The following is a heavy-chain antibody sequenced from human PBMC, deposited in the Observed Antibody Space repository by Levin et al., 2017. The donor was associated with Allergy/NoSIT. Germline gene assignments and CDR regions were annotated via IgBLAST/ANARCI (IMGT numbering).Heavy chain of an antibody. D-gene: IGHD2-21*02. CDR2: IWYDGSNK. CDR1: GFTFSSYG. CDR3: ARDVLVTAVHYGMDV. Sequence: SCAASGFTFSSYGMHWVRQAPGKGLEWVAVIWYDGSNKYYADSVKGRFTISRDNSKNTLYLQMNSLRAEDTAVYYCARDVLVTAVHYGMDVWGQGTTVTVSS. J-gene: IGHJ6*02. V-gene: IGHV3-33*01.